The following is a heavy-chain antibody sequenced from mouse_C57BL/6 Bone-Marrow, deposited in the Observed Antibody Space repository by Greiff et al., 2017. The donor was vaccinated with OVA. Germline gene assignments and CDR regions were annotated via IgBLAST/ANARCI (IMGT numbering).Heavy chain of an antibody. V-gene: IGHV1-82*01. CDR1: GYAFSSSW. CDR3: ASPGAY. CDR2: IYPGDGDT. J-gene: IGHJ3*01. Sequence: QVQLQQSGPELVKPGASVKISCKASGYAFSSSWMNWVKQRPGKGLEWIGRIYPGDGDTNYNGKFKGKATLTADKSSSTAYMQLSSLTSEDSAVYFCASPGAYWGQGTLVTVSA.